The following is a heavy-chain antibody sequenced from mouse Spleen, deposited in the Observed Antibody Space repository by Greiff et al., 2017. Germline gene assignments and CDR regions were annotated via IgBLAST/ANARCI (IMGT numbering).Heavy chain of an antibody. J-gene: IGHJ2*01. CDR1: GYTFTSYW. V-gene: IGHV1-64*01. Sequence: QVQLQQPGAELVKPGASVKLSCKASGYTFTSYWMHWVKQRPGQGLEWIGMIHPNSGSTNYNEKFKSKATLTVDKSSSTAYMQLSSLTSEDSAVYYCARDITTATFAMDYWGQGTTLTVSS. D-gene: IGHD1-2*01. CDR2: IHPNSGST. CDR3: ARDITTATFAMDY.